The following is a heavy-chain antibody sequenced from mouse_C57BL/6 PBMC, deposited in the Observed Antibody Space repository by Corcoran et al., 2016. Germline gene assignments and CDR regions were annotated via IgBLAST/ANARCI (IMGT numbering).Heavy chain of an antibody. CDR3: ARLLDYDPFYAMDY. J-gene: IGHJ4*01. CDR1: GYTFTDYY. CDR2: INPYNGGT. V-gene: IGHV1-19*01. D-gene: IGHD2-4*01. Sequence: EVQLQQSGPVLVKPGASVKMSCKASGYTFTDYYMNWVKQSHGKSLEWIGVINPYNGGTSYNQKFKGKATLTVDKSSSTAYMELNSLTSEDSAVYYCARLLDYDPFYAMDYWGQGTAVTVSS.